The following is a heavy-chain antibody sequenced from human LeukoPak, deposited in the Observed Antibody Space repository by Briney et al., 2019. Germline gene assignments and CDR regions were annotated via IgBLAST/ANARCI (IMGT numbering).Heavy chain of an antibody. CDR1: GFTFSSYS. D-gene: IGHD2-2*01. J-gene: IGHJ5*02. Sequence: GGSLRLSCAASGFTFSSYSMNWVRQAPGKGLEWVSSISSSSSYIYYADSVKGRFTISRDNAKNSLYLQVNSLRAEDTAVYYCARERYCSSTSCLNWFDPWGQGTLVTVSS. CDR3: ARERYCSSTSCLNWFDP. V-gene: IGHV3-21*01. CDR2: ISSSSSYI.